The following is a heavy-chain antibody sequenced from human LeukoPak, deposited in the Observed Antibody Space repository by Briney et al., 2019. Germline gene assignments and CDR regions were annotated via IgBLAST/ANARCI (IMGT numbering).Heavy chain of an antibody. CDR1: GFTFVDYA. J-gene: IGHJ3*02. D-gene: IGHD3-3*01. Sequence: VRSLRLSCAASGFTFVDYAMHSVRPAPGKGLEWVSGISWNSGSIGYADSVKGRFTISRDNAKNSLYMQMNSLRAEDMALYYCAKATIFGVVIGDAFDIWGQGTMVTVSS. CDR2: ISWNSGSI. CDR3: AKATIFGVVIGDAFDI. V-gene: IGHV3-9*03.